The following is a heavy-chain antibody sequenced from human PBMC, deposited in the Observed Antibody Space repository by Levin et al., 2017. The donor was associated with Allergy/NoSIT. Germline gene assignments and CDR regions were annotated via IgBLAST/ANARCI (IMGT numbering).Heavy chain of an antibody. CDR3: AKDRDDFWSGYTFDY. Sequence: PGESLKISCAASGFTFSSYGMHWVRQAPGKGLEWVAVISYDGSNKYYADSVKGRFTISRDNSKNTLYLQMNSLRAEDTAVYYCAKDRDDFWSGYTFDYWGQGTLVTVSS. CDR1: GFTFSSYG. V-gene: IGHV3-30*18. J-gene: IGHJ4*02. D-gene: IGHD3-3*01. CDR2: ISYDGSNK.